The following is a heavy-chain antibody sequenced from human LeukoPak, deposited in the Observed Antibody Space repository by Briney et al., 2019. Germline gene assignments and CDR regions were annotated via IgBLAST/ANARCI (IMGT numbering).Heavy chain of an antibody. CDR1: GYTFTSYG. Sequence: ASVKVSCKASGYTFTSYGISWVRQAPGQGLEWMGWISAYNGNTNYAQKLQGRDTMTTDTSTSTAYMELRSLRSDDTAVYYCARDIEDGSGSRSWAGYYYYYGMDVWGQGTTVTVSS. J-gene: IGHJ6*02. D-gene: IGHD3-10*01. CDR3: ARDIEDGSGSRSWAGYYYYYGMDV. V-gene: IGHV1-18*01. CDR2: ISAYNGNT.